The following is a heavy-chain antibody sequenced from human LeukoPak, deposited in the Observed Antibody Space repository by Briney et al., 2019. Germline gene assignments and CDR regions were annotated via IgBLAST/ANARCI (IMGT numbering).Heavy chain of an antibody. CDR1: GGSISSYY. CDR2: IYFTGST. Sequence: PSETLSLTCAVSGGSISSYYWSWIRQPPGKGLEWIGNIYFTGSTNYNPSLTSRVTISLDTSKNQFSLKLTSVTAADTAVYFCASGRDIVLFWGQGTLVTVSS. D-gene: IGHD2-15*01. V-gene: IGHV4-59*01. J-gene: IGHJ4*02. CDR3: ASGRDIVLF.